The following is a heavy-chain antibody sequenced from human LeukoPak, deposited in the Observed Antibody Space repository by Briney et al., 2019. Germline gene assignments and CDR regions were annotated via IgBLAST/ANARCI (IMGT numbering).Heavy chain of an antibody. J-gene: IGHJ5*02. CDR2: IPXXGTA. V-gene: IGHV1-69*05. Sequence: IPXXGTANYAQKFQRRVTITTDESTSTAYMELSSLRSEDTAVYYCARGVPSSIAARPQDNWFDPWGQGTLVTVSS. CDR3: ARGVPSSIAARPQDNWFDP. D-gene: IGHD6-6*01.